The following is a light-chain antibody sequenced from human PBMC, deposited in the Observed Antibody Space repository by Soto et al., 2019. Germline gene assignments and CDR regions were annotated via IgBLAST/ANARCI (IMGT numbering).Light chain of an antibody. CDR2: DVN. CDR3: CSYAGSNTMI. Sequence: QSALTQPRSVSGSPGQSVTISCTGTSSDVGGHNFVSWYQQHPGIAPKLMIYDVNKRPSGVPDRFSGSKSGNTASLTISGLQAEDEADYYCCSYAGSNTMIFGGGTQLTVL. V-gene: IGLV2-11*01. J-gene: IGLJ2*01. CDR1: SSDVGGHNF.